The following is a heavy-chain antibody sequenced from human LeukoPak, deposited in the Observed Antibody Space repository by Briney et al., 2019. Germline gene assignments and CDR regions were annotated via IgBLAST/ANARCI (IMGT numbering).Heavy chain of an antibody. V-gene: IGHV3-48*02. Sequence: GGSLRLSCAASGFSFSAYSMTWVRQAPGKGLEWVSYISSRSTTIYYAGPVKGRFTISRDNAKNSLYLQMNSLRDEDTAVYYCARDGGSPSRFSFDMWGQGTMVTVSS. D-gene: IGHD3-16*01. CDR1: GFSFSAYS. CDR3: ARDGGSPSRFSFDM. CDR2: ISSRSTTI. J-gene: IGHJ3*02.